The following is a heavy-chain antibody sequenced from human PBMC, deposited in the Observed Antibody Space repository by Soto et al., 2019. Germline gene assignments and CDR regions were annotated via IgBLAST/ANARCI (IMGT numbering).Heavy chain of an antibody. CDR3: ARGYYTSWYWFDR. J-gene: IGHJ2*01. D-gene: IGHD6-13*01. CDR1: GSGGSVITGVHD. V-gene: IGHV4-61*08. Sequence: QVQLQESGPGLVKPSETLSLTCTVSGSGGSVITGVHDCSWIRQPPGKGLEWIGYIYYSGSTNYNPSLKSRVTISVDTSKNQFSLKLTSVTAADTAVYYCARGYYTSWYWFDRWGRGTLVTVSS. CDR2: IYYSGST.